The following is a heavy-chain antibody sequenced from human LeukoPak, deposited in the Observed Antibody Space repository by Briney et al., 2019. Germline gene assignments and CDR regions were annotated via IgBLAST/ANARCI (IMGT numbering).Heavy chain of an antibody. CDR1: GGSISSSSYY. V-gene: IGHV4-39*01. CDR3: ASLYSSSWYGVDY. D-gene: IGHD6-13*01. CDR2: IYYSGST. J-gene: IGHJ4*02. Sequence: SETLSLTCTVSGGSISSSSYYWGWIRQPPGKGLEWIGSIYYSGSTYYNPSLKSRVTISVDTSKNQFSLKLSSVTAADTAVYYCASLYSSSWYGVDYWGQGTLVTVSS.